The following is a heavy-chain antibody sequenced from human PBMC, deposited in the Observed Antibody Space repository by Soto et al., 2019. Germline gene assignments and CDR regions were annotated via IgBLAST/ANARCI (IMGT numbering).Heavy chain of an antibody. CDR2: ISSSSSYI. CDR1: GFTFSSYS. D-gene: IGHD2-15*01. V-gene: IGHV3-21*01. Sequence: GGSLRLSCAASGFTFSSYSMNWVRQAPGKGLEWVSSISSSSSYIYYADSVKGRFTISRDNAKNSLYLQMNSLRAEDTAVYYCARDVSLGYCSGGSCYHLWYFDYWGQGTLVTVSS. CDR3: ARDVSLGYCSGGSCYHLWYFDY. J-gene: IGHJ4*02.